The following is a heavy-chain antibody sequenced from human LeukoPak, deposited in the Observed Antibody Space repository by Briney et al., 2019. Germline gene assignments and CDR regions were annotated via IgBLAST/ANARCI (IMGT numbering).Heavy chain of an antibody. CDR3: ARDAPPHGYYYYGMDV. CDR1: GGSFSGYY. J-gene: IGHJ6*02. V-gene: IGHV4-59*01. Sequence: SETLSLTCAVYGGSFSGYYWSWIRQPPGKGLEWIGYIYYSGSTNYNPSLKSRVTISVDTSKNQFSLKLSSVTAADTAVYYCARDAPPHGYYYYGMDVWGQGTTVTVSS. CDR2: IYYSGST.